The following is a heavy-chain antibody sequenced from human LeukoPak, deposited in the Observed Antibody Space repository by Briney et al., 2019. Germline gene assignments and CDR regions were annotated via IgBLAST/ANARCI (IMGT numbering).Heavy chain of an antibody. CDR3: ARVPRLWGYSYGSSGWFDP. Sequence: SETLSLTCAVYGGSFSGYYWSWIRQPPGKGLERIGEINHSGSTNYNPSLKSRVTISVDTSKNQFSLKLSSVTAADTAVYYCARVPRLWGYSYGSSGWFDPWGQGTLVTVSS. CDR2: INHSGST. J-gene: IGHJ5*02. CDR1: GGSFSGYY. V-gene: IGHV4-34*01. D-gene: IGHD5-18*01.